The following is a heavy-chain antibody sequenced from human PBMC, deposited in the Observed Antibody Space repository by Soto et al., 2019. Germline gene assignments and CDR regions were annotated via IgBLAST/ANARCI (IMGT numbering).Heavy chain of an antibody. Sequence: EVQLVESGGGLGKTGGSLRLSCAASGFTFSNAWMNWVRQAPGKGLEWVGRIKSKTDGGTTDYAAPVKGRFTISRDDSKNTLYLPMNRLKTEDTAVYYCTTLGLYGRLDPWGQGTLVTVSS. V-gene: IGHV3-15*07. CDR1: GFTFSNAW. CDR3: TTLGLYGRLDP. J-gene: IGHJ5*02. D-gene: IGHD4-17*01. CDR2: IKSKTDGGTT.